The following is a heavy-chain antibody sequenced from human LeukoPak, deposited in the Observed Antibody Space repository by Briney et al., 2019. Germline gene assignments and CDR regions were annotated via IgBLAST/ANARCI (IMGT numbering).Heavy chain of an antibody. CDR3: VSPRGFSYGYFDY. Sequence: SETLSLTCTVSGGSISSSSAYWGWIRQPPGKGLEWIGSIYYSKNTYYNPSLKSRVTISAGTSKNQFSLTLGSVSATDTAVYYCVSPRGFSYGYFDYWGQGTLVTVSS. J-gene: IGHJ4*02. D-gene: IGHD5-18*01. CDR2: IYYSKNT. CDR1: GGSISSSSAY. V-gene: IGHV4-39*01.